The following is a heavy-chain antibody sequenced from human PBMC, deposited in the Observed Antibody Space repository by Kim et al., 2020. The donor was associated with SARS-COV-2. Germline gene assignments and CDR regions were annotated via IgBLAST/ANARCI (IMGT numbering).Heavy chain of an antibody. CDR3: ARVPREEYSYGYFYYGMDV. CDR1: GGSISTYY. CDR2: IYYSGST. J-gene: IGHJ6*02. Sequence: SETLSLTCTVSGGSISTYYWSWIRQPPGKGLEWIGYIYYSGSTNYNPSLKSRVTISVDTSKNQFSLKLSSVTAADTAVYYCARVPREEYSYGYFYYGMDVWGQGTTFTLSS. D-gene: IGHD5-18*01. V-gene: IGHV4-59*01.